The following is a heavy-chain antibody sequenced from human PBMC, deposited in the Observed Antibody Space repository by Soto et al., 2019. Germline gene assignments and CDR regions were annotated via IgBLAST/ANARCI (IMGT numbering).Heavy chain of an antibody. V-gene: IGHV3-48*03. D-gene: IGHD2-8*01. CDR2: ISGSGSTI. CDR1: GFTFSSHE. J-gene: IGHJ1*01. CDR3: ARGGVY. Sequence: PGESLKISCEATGFTFSSHEMNWIRQTPGKRLEWIAKISGSGSTINYADSVKGRFTISRDNVQRTLHLQMDSLRVEDTGVYYCARGGVYWGRGTLVTVSS.